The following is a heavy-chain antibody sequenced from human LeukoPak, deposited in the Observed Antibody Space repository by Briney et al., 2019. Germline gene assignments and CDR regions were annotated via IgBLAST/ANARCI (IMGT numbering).Heavy chain of an antibody. CDR2: IRSKTYDGTT. CDR1: GFNFGDYA. D-gene: IGHD6-13*01. V-gene: IGHV3-49*04. CDR3: TRVRMAAYSSSSLAY. J-gene: IGHJ4*02. Sequence: PGRSLRLSCTGSGFNFGDYASTWVRQAPGKGLEWVGFIRSKTYDGTTEYAASVKGRFTFSRDDSKSIAYLQMNNVQPEDTAVYYCTRVRMAAYSSSSLAYWGQGTLVTVSS.